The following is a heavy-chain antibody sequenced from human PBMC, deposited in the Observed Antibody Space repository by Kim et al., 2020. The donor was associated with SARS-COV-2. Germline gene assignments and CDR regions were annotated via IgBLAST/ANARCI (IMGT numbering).Heavy chain of an antibody. CDR3: AKAEYYYGSGSPYFDY. V-gene: IGHV4-59*01. Sequence: SLTSRVTISVDTSKNQFSLKLSSVTAADTAVYYCAKAEYYYGSGSPYFDYWGQGTLVTVSS. D-gene: IGHD3-10*01. J-gene: IGHJ4*02.